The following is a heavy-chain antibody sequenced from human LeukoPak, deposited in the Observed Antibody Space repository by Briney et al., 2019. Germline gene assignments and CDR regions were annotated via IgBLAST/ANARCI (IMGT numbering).Heavy chain of an antibody. Sequence: GRSLRLSCAASGFTFSSYAMHWVRQAPGKGLEWVAVISYDGSNKYYADSVKGRFTISRDNSKNTLYLQMNSLRAEDTAVYYCARDLPSYSSALYWGQGPLVTVSS. J-gene: IGHJ4*02. V-gene: IGHV3-30-3*01. CDR3: ARDLPSYSSALY. CDR2: ISYDGSNK. D-gene: IGHD6-25*01. CDR1: GFTFSSYA.